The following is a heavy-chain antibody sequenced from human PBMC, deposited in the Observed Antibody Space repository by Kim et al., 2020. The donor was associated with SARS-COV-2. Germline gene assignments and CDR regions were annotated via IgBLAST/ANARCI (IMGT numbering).Heavy chain of an antibody. V-gene: IGHV4-30-4*01. CDR1: GGSISSGDYY. J-gene: IGHJ6*02. D-gene: IGHD3-10*01. CDR3: ARDQVYYYGSGKHRSLGVPYYGMDV. CDR2: IYYSGST. Sequence: SETLSLTCTVSGGSISSGDYYWSWIRQPPGKGLEWIGYIYYSGSTYYNPSLKSRVTISVDTSKNQFSLKLSSVTAADTAVYYCARDQVYYYGSGKHRSLGVPYYGMDVWGQGTTVTVSS.